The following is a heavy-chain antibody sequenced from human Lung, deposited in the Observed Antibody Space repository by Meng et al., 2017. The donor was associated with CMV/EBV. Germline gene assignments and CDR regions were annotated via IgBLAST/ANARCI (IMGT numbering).Heavy chain of an antibody. J-gene: IGHJ4*02. D-gene: IGHD7-27*01. V-gene: IGHV1-2*02. CDR3: ARDNNWGTDF. CDR1: GYTFTAHY. CDR2: IHPHRGDT. Sequence: ASVXVSCKASGYTFTAHYFHWVRQAPGQGLEWMGWIHPHRGDTNYAQQFQGRVTLTRDTSINTGYMELTRLTSDDTAVYYCARDNNWGTDFWGQGTRVTVSS.